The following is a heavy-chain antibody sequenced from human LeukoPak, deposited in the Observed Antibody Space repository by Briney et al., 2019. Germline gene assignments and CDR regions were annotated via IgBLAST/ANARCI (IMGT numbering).Heavy chain of an antibody. CDR1: GGSISSGGYY. CDR3: ARGSDYYYYTDV. CDR2: IYHSGST. J-gene: IGHJ6*03. V-gene: IGHV4-30-2*01. Sequence: SETLSLTCTVSGGSISSGGYYWSWIRQPPGKGLEWIGYIYHSGSTYYNPSLKSRVTISVDRSKNQFSLKLSSVTAADTAVYYCARGSDYYYYTDVWGKGTTVTVSS.